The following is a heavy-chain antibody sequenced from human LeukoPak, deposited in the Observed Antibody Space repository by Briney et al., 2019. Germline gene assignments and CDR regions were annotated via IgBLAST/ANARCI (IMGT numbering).Heavy chain of an antibody. V-gene: IGHV3-30*03. CDR3: ARMKYYGSGSYYRD. J-gene: IGHJ4*02. D-gene: IGHD3-10*01. Sequence: GRSLRLSCAASGLTLSRYGMHWVRQAPGKGLEWVAVISYDGSTKNYADSVKDRFTISRDNAKNSLYLQMNSLRAEDTAVYYCARMKYYGSGSYYRDWGQGTLVTVSS. CDR1: GLTLSRYG. CDR2: ISYDGSTK.